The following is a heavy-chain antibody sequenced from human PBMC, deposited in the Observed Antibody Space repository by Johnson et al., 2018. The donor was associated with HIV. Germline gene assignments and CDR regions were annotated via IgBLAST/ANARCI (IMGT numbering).Heavy chain of an antibody. V-gene: IGHV3-23*01. CDR1: GFTFSSYV. J-gene: IGHJ3*02. D-gene: IGHD2/OR15-2a*01. Sequence: VQLLGSGGGLVQPGGSLRLSCAASGFTFSSYVMSWVRQAPGKGLEWVSTIVGSGGSTYYADSVKGRFTISRDNSKNTLYLQMNSLRAEDTAVYYCARENVLFNAFDIWGQGTLVTVSS. CDR2: IVGSGGST. CDR3: ARENVLFNAFDI.